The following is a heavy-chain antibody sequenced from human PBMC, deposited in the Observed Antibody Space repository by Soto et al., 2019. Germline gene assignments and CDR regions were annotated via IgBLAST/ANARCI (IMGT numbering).Heavy chain of an antibody. CDR3: AHRPPKYSTAWLAFDF. CDR2: ISWNDER. CDR1: GFSLTTHEVG. V-gene: IGHV2-5*01. Sequence: QITLKESGPTLVKPTQTLTLTCTVSGFSLTTHEVGVGWIRQPPGKALEWLAFISWNDERRYSPSLKRRLTITKETSKNPVVLTMANVDPADTGTYFCAHRPPKYSTAWLAFDFWGQGTTVAVSS. D-gene: IGHD5-18*01. J-gene: IGHJ3*01.